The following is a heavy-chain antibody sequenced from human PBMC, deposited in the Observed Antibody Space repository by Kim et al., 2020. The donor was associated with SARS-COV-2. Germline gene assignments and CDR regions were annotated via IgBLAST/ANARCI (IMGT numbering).Heavy chain of an antibody. CDR2: ISYDGSNK. D-gene: IGHD6-6*01. Sequence: GGSLRLSCAASGFTFSSYGMHWVRQAPGKGLEWVAVISYDGSNKYYADSVKGRFTISRDNSKNTLYLQMNSLRAEDTAVYYCAKDRYEIIAARPGDVWGQGTTVTVSS. CDR3: AKDRYEIIAARPGDV. CDR1: GFTFSSYG. V-gene: IGHV3-30*18. J-gene: IGHJ6*02.